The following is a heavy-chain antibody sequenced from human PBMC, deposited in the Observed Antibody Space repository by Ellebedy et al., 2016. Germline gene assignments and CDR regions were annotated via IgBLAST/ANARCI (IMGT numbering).Heavy chain of an antibody. CDR3: ARGGNRGYSYGDFDS. J-gene: IGHJ4*02. V-gene: IGHV4-39*06. Sequence: SETLSLTCTVSGGSISNTIYYWGWIRQSPGKGLEWIGSMYYSGSSYYNPFLKSRVTISVDTSKNQFILKLSSVTAADTAVYFCARGGNRGYSYGDFDSWGQGTLVTVSS. CDR1: GGSISNTIYY. CDR2: MYYSGSS. D-gene: IGHD5-18*01.